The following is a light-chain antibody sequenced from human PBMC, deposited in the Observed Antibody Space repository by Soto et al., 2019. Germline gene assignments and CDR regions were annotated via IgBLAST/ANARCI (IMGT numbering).Light chain of an antibody. V-gene: IGKV1-17*01. CDR1: HGSSND. CDR2: AAS. Sequence: IQMTQDKSCRSASVGDRVTINCLTSHGSSNDLGWYQQRPGKAPKRLIYAASSMHPGVPARFSGSGSGTDFTLTISSLEAEDFATYYCQQHNTYSRTFGQGTKVDIK. J-gene: IGKJ2*01. CDR3: QQHNTYSRT.